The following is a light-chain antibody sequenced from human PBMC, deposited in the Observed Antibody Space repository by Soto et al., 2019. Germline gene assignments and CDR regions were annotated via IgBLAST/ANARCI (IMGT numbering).Light chain of an antibody. Sequence: QSVLTQPRSVSGSPGQSVTISCTGTSSDVGGYNYVSWYQQHPGKAPKLMIYDVSKRPSGVSDRFSGSKSGNTASLTISGLQAEDEADYYCCSYAGSYTSYVFGTGTKVTVL. CDR1: SSDVGGYNY. J-gene: IGLJ1*01. V-gene: IGLV2-11*01. CDR3: CSYAGSYTSYV. CDR2: DVS.